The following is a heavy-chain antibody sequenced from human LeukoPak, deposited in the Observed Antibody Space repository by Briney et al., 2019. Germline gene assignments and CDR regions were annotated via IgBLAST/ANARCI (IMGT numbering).Heavy chain of an antibody. V-gene: IGHV4-34*01. Sequence: SETLSLTCAVYGGSFSGYYWSWIRQPPGKGLEWIGEINHSGSTNYNPSLKSRVTISVDTSKNQFSLKLSFGTAADTAEYYCARGRDAFDIWGQGTMVTVSS. CDR2: INHSGST. CDR1: GGSFSGYY. J-gene: IGHJ3*02. CDR3: ARGRDAFDI.